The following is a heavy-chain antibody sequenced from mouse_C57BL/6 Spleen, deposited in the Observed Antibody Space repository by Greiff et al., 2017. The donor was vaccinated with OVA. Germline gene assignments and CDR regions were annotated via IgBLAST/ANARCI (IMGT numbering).Heavy chain of an antibody. V-gene: IGHV1-7*01. CDR3: AREVLGRDFFDY. Sequence: QVHVKQSGAELAKPGASVKLSCKASGYTFTSYWMHWVKQRPGQGLEWIGYINPSSGYTKYNQKFKDKATLTADKSSSTAYMQLSSLTYEDSAVYYCAREVLGRDFFDYWGQGTTLTVSS. CDR1: GYTFTSYW. D-gene: IGHD4-1*01. J-gene: IGHJ2*01. CDR2: INPSSGYT.